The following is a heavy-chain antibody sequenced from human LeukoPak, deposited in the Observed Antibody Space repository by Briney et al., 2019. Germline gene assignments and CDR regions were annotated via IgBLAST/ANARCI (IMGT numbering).Heavy chain of an antibody. CDR1: GGSFSGYY. J-gene: IGHJ6*03. V-gene: IGHV4-34*01. CDR3: ARGREAGTTDYMDV. Sequence: SETLSLTCAVYGGSFSGYYWSWICQPPGKGKEWIGEINHSGSTNYNPSLKSRVTISVDTSKNQFSLKLSSVTAADTAVYYCARGREAGTTDYMDVWGKGTTVTVPS. D-gene: IGHD1-7*01. CDR2: INHSGST.